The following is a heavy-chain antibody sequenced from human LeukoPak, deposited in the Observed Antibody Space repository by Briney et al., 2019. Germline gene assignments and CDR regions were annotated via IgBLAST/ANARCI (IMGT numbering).Heavy chain of an antibody. CDR1: GGFFSGYY. D-gene: IGHD2-15*01. V-gene: IGHV4-34*01. J-gene: IGHJ5*02. Sequence: SETLSLTCAVYGGFFSGYYWSWIRQPPGKGLEWIGEINHSGSTNYNPSLKSRVTISVDTSKNQFSLKLSSVTAADTAVYYCARALCSGGSCYWFDPWGQGTLVTVSS. CDR3: ARALCSGGSCYWFDP. CDR2: INHSGST.